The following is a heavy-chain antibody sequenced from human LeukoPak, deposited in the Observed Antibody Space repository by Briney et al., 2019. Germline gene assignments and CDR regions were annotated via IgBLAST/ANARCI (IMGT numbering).Heavy chain of an antibody. D-gene: IGHD2-8*01. CDR3: ARSTNLVPPVDY. CDR2: ISYDGSNK. V-gene: IGHV3-30*03. CDR1: GFTFSSYG. J-gene: IGHJ4*02. Sequence: PGGSLRLSCAASGFTFSSYGMHWVRQAPGKGLEWVAVISYDGSNKYYADSVKGRFTISRDNSKNTLYLQMNSLRAEDTAVYYCARSTNLVPPVDYWGQGTLVTVSS.